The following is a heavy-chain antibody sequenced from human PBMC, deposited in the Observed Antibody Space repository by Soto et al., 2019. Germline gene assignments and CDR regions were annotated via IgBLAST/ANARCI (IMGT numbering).Heavy chain of an antibody. CDR1: GLNFRNYG. J-gene: IGHJ5*02. V-gene: IGHV3-23*01. Sequence: EVQLLESGGGLVQPGGSLRLSCAVSGLNFRNYGMSWVRQAPGKGLEWVSVITNRRGTTYYADSVKGRFTISRDNFRNTVELQMNSLGAEDTALYYCVNLNFTARMGGSGNYVGFVPWCQGTQVTVSS. CDR3: VNLNFTARMGGSGNYVGFVP. CDR2: ITNRRGTT. D-gene: IGHD3-10*01.